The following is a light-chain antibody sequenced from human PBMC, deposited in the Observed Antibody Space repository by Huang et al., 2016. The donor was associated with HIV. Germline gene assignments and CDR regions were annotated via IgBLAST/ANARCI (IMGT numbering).Light chain of an antibody. J-gene: IGKJ2*01. CDR1: QTVDMY. Sequence: DIQMTQSPSSLSASIGDRVTMSCRASQTVDMYLNWYQQTPGRAPKLLIYAASNLQSDVPSRFSGPGSGTNFTLTISSLQPEDFVIYFCQQTYNVPRTFGQGTALEIK. V-gene: IGKV1-39*01. CDR2: AAS. CDR3: QQTYNVPRT.